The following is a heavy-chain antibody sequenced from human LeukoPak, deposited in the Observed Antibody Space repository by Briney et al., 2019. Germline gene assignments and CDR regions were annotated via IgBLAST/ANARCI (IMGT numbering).Heavy chain of an antibody. V-gene: IGHV7-4-1*02. Sequence: ASVKVSRKASGYTFTNYTLNWVRQAPGQGLEWMGWIDTNTGNPTYAQGFIGRFVFSLDTSVTTAYLQISSLKAEDTAVYYCARGGGYSGSYSHLGYWGQGTLVTVSS. CDR1: GYTFTNYT. CDR3: ARGGGYSGSYSHLGY. D-gene: IGHD1-26*01. J-gene: IGHJ4*02. CDR2: IDTNTGNP.